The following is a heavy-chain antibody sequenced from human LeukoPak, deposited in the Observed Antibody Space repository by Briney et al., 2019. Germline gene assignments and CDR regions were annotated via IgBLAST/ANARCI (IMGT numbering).Heavy chain of an antibody. V-gene: IGHV4-59*01. D-gene: IGHD3/OR15-3a*01. J-gene: IGHJ4*02. Sequence: SETLSLTCAVYGGSFSSYYWSWIRQPPGKGLEWIGYIYYSGSTNYNPSLKSRVTISVDTSKNQFSLKLSSVTAADTAVYYCARLKSQGTDSYFDYWGQGTLVTVSS. CDR3: ARLKSQGTDSYFDY. CDR2: IYYSGST. CDR1: GGSFSSYY.